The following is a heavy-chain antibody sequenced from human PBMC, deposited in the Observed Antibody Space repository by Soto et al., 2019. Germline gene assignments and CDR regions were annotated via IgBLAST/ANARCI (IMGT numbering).Heavy chain of an antibody. CDR2: INHSGST. Sequence: QVQLQQWGAGLLKPSETLSLTCAVYGGSFSGNYWSWIRQPPGKGLEWIGEINHSGSTNYNPSLKRRVTISVDTSKIQFSLKLSSVTAADTAVYYCARGLVEYSSSSKPCDYWGQGTLVTVSS. D-gene: IGHD6-6*01. J-gene: IGHJ4*02. V-gene: IGHV4-34*01. CDR1: GGSFSGNY. CDR3: ARGLVEYSSSSKPCDY.